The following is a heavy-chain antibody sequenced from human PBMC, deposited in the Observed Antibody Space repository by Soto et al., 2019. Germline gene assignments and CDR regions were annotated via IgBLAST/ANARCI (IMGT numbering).Heavy chain of an antibody. Sequence: SETLSLTCSVSGGSISSYYWSWIRQPPGKGLEWIGFIFYSGSTSYNPSLKSRVTISIDTSEYQFSLKLNSVTAADTAVYYCASMIGDPVLSFDSWGQGTLVTVSS. V-gene: IGHV4-59*01. CDR2: IFYSGST. J-gene: IGHJ5*01. CDR3: ASMIGDPVLSFDS. CDR1: GGSISSYY. D-gene: IGHD3-10*02.